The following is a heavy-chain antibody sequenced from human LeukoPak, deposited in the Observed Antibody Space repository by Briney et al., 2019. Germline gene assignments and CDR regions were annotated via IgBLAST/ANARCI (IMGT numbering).Heavy chain of an antibody. V-gene: IGHV4-39*07. CDR1: GGSISSSSYY. CDR2: IYYSGST. Sequence: SETLSLTCTVSGGSISSSSYYWGWIRQPPGKGLEWIGTIYYSGSTYYNPSLKSRVTISVDTSKNKFSLKLNSVTAADTAVYYCARRPTSIDAFDIWGQGTMVTVFS. J-gene: IGHJ3*02. D-gene: IGHD3-16*01. CDR3: ARRPTSIDAFDI.